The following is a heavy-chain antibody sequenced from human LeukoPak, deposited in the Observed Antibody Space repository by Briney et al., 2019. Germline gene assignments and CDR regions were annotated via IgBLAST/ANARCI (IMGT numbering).Heavy chain of an antibody. Sequence: SETLSLTCTVSGGSISSYYWSWIRQPPGKGLEWIGYIYYSGSTNYNPSLKSRVTMSVDTSKNQFSLKLSSVTAADTAVYYCARDSAELESLWFGDSVGYNWFDPWGQGTLVTVSS. V-gene: IGHV4-59*12. J-gene: IGHJ5*02. CDR2: IYYSGST. CDR1: GGSISSYY. D-gene: IGHD3-10*01. CDR3: ARDSAELESLWFGDSVGYNWFDP.